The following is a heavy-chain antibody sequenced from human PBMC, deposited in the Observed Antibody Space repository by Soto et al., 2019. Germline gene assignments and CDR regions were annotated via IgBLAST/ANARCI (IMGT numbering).Heavy chain of an antibody. V-gene: IGHV3-30*18. CDR1: GFTFSSYG. J-gene: IGHJ6*02. Sequence: QVQRVESGGGVVQPWRSLRLSCAASGFTFSSYGMHWVRQAPGKGLEWVAVISYDGSNKYYADSVKGRFTISRDNSKNTLYLHMNSLRAEDTAVYYCAKDQWRSSSLVDYYGMDVWGQGTTVTVSS. CDR2: ISYDGSNK. D-gene: IGHD6-6*01. CDR3: AKDQWRSSSLVDYYGMDV.